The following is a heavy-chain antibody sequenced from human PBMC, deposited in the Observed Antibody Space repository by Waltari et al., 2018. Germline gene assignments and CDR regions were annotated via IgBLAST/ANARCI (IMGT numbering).Heavy chain of an antibody. D-gene: IGHD2-15*01. CDR2: IRSKAYGGTT. CDR1: GFTFGDYA. V-gene: IGHV3-49*03. J-gene: IGHJ6*03. CDR3: SRARGGRYDYYYMDV. Sequence: EVQVVESGGGLVQPGRSLRLSCTASGFTFGDYAMSWFRQAPGKGLEWVAFIRSKAYGGTTKYAASVKGRFTISRDDSRSIAYLQMSSLKTEDTAVYYCSRARGGRYDYYYMDVWGKGTTVTLSS.